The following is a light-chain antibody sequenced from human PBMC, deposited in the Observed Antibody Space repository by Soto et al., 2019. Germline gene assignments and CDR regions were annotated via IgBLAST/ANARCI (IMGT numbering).Light chain of an antibody. CDR3: MQALQTKVT. V-gene: IGKV2-28*01. Sequence: DIVMTQSPLSLPVTPGEPASISCRSSQSLLHSNGYNYLDWYLQKPGQSPQLLIYLGSNRASGVPDRFSGSGSGTDFTLKISRVEAYYVGVYYCMQALQTKVTFGLVTKVDIK. J-gene: IGKJ3*01. CDR1: QSLLHSNGYNY. CDR2: LGS.